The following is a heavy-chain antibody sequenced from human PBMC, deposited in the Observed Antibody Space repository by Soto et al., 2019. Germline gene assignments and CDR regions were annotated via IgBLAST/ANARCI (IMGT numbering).Heavy chain of an antibody. CDR3: ARGMKHYYGSGSNAFDI. CDR1: GGTFSSYA. CDR2: IIPIFGTA. Sequence: QVQLVQSGAEVKKPGSSVKVSCKASGGTFSSYAISWVRQAPGQGLEWMGGIIPIFGTANYAQKFQGRVTITADVSTSTAYMELSSLRSEDTAVYYCARGMKHYYGSGSNAFDIWGQGTMVTVSS. D-gene: IGHD3-10*01. V-gene: IGHV1-69*01. J-gene: IGHJ3*02.